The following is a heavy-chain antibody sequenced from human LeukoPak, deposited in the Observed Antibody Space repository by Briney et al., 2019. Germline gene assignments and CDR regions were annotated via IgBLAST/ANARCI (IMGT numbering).Heavy chain of an antibody. Sequence: PGGSLRLSCAASGFTFSSYGMHWVRQAPGKGLEWVAVISYDGSNKYYADSVKGRFTISRDNSKNTLYLQMNSLRAEDTAVYYCGNPIAGSTNLNYYYYGMDVWGQGTTVTVSS. CDR2: ISYDGSNK. D-gene: IGHD1-14*01. V-gene: IGHV3-30*03. J-gene: IGHJ6*02. CDR1: GFTFSSYG. CDR3: GNPIAGSTNLNYYYYGMDV.